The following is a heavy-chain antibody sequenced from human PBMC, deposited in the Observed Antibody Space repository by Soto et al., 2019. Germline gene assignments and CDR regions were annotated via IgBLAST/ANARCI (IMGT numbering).Heavy chain of an antibody. V-gene: IGHV1-46*01. CDR2: INPSGGST. J-gene: IGHJ4*02. D-gene: IGHD6-19*01. Sequence: QVQLVQSGAEVKRPGASVKVSCKASGYRFTTYQMHWVRQAPGQGLEWMGTINPSGGSTSYAQRFQGRVTMTRDTSTSTVYVEVSSLRSGDTALYYCARGDSNGWYFDYWGQGTLVTVSS. CDR1: GYRFTTYQ. CDR3: ARGDSNGWYFDY.